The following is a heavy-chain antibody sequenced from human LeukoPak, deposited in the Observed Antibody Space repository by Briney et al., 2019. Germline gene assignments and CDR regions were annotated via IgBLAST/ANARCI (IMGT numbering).Heavy chain of an antibody. CDR3: ARGLVPRYYYYMDV. D-gene: IGHD2-2*01. CDR2: INPNSGGT. V-gene: IGHV1-2*02. J-gene: IGHJ6*03. CDR1: GYTFTSYG. Sequence: ASVKVSCKASGYTFTSYGISWVRQAPGQGLEWMGWINPNSGGTKYAQKFQGRVTMTRDTSISTAYMELNRLRSDDTAVYYCARGLVPRYYYYMDVWGKGTTVTVSS.